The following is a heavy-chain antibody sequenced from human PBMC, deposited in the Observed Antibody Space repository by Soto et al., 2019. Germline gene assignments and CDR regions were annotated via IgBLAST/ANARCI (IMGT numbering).Heavy chain of an antibody. J-gene: IGHJ4*02. CDR3: ARGSPFGR. CDR2: IYHSGST. V-gene: IGHV4-30-2*01. CDR1: GGSISSGGYS. D-gene: IGHD3-3*01. Sequence: QLQLQESGSGLVKPSQTLSLTCAVSGGSISSGGYSWSWIRQPPGKGLEWIGYIYHSGSTYYNPSLKSPVTLSVDRSKNQFSLQMSSVTAAGTAVYYCARGSPFGRWGEGTLVTVCS.